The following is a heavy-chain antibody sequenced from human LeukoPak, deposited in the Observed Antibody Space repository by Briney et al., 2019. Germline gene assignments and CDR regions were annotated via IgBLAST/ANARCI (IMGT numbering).Heavy chain of an antibody. CDR2: INTNTGNP. CDR1: GYTFRNYG. CDR3: AREDTAMPSPPAY. Sequence: ASLKVSCKASGYTFRNYGMNWVRQAPGQGLEWMGWINTNTGNPTYAQGVTGRFVFSLDTSVSTAYLQISSLKVEDTAVYFCAREDTAMPSPPAYWGQGTLVTVSS. D-gene: IGHD5-18*01. J-gene: IGHJ4*02. V-gene: IGHV7-4-1*02.